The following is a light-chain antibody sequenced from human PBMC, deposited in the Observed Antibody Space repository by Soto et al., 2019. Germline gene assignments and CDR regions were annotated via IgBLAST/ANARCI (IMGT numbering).Light chain of an antibody. CDR2: DAS. CDR3: QQYHYWPIT. V-gene: IGKV3-15*01. Sequence: ETMMTQSPDTLSVSLGERATLSCRASQSLRSSLACYQQKPGQAPRPLIYDASPSATGSPARFSGSGSGTEITLPISRLQSEDFAVYLCQQYHYWPITFGQGTRLEIK. CDR1: QSLRSS. J-gene: IGKJ5*01.